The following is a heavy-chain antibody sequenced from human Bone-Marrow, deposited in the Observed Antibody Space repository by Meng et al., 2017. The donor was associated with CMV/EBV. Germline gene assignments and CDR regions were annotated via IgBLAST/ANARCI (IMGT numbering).Heavy chain of an antibody. CDR2: INHSGST. CDR3: ARASGWELLTPFDY. Sequence: GSLRLSCAVYGGSFSGYYWSWIRQPPGKGLEWIGEINHSGSTNYNPSLKSRVTISVDTSKNQFSLKLSSVTAADTAVYYCARASGWELLTPFDYWGKG. D-gene: IGHD1-26*01. V-gene: IGHV4-34*01. J-gene: IGHJ4*02. CDR1: GGSFSGYY.